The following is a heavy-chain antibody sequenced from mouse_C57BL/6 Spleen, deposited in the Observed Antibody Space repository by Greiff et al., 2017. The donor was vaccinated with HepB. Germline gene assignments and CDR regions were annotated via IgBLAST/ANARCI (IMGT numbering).Heavy chain of an antibody. CDR2: ISSGGDYI. V-gene: IGHV5-9-1*02. Sequence: EVKLVESGEGLVKPGGSLKLSCAASGFTFSSYAMSWVRQTPEKRLEWVAYISSGGDYIYYADTVKGRFTISRDNARNTLYLQMSSLKSEDTAMYYWTRYDGYYAMDYWGQGTSVTVSS. CDR1: GFTFSSYA. D-gene: IGHD2-3*01. CDR3: TRYDGYYAMDY. J-gene: IGHJ4*01.